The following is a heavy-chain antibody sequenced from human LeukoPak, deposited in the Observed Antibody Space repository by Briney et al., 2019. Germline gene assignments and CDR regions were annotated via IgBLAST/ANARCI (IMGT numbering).Heavy chain of an antibody. CDR1: GGSISSSGYY. CDR2: FYYSGST. Sequence: SETLSLTCTVPGGSISSSGYYWGWIRQPPGKGLEWIGSFYYSGSTYYNPSLKSRVTISVDTPKNQFSLKLSSVTAADTAVYYCANRYCSGGSCYFDYWGQGTLVTVSS. CDR3: ANRYCSGGSCYFDY. J-gene: IGHJ4*02. D-gene: IGHD2-15*01. V-gene: IGHV4-39*01.